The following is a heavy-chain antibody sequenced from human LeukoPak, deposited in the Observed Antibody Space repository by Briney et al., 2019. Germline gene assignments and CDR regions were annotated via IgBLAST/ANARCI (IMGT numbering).Heavy chain of an antibody. D-gene: IGHD5-12*01. CDR3: AKDLDIVATITGN. Sequence: GGSLRLSCAASGFTFSSYAMSWVRQAPGKGLEWVSGVSGSGGSTYYADSVKGRFTISRDDSKNTLYLQMNSLRAEDTAVYYCAKDLDIVATITGNWGQGTLVTVSS. CDR1: GFTFSSYA. J-gene: IGHJ4*02. CDR2: VSGSGGST. V-gene: IGHV3-23*01.